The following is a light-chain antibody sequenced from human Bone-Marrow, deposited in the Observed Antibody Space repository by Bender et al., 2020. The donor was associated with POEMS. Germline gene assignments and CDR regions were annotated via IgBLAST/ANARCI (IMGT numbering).Light chain of an antibody. CDR3: AVWDDSLNGWV. V-gene: IGLV2-14*01. CDR1: SRDVGGYDY. J-gene: IGLJ3*02. Sequence: QSALTQPASVSGSPGQSITLSCTGTSRDVGGYDYVSWYQQHPGKAPKLMIYDVSRRPSEVPDRFSGSRSGTSASLAISGLQSEDEADYYCAVWDDSLNGWVFGGGTKLTVL. CDR2: DVS.